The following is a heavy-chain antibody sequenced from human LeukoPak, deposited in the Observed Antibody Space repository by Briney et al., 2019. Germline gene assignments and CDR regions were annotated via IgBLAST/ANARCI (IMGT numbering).Heavy chain of an antibody. J-gene: IGHJ3*02. Sequence: GGSLRLSCAASGFTFSSYWMSWVRQAPGKGLEWVANIKQDGSEKYYVDSVKGRFTISRDNSKNTLYLQMNSLRAEDTAVYYCARVRQRVVVAPGAFDIWGQGTMVTVSS. D-gene: IGHD2-15*01. CDR3: ARVRQRVVVAPGAFDI. CDR2: IKQDGSEK. CDR1: GFTFSSYW. V-gene: IGHV3-7*03.